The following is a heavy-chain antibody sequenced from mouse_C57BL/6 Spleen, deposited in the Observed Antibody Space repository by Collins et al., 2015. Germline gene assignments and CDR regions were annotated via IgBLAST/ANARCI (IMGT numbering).Heavy chain of an antibody. CDR3: ARGAY. CDR1: GYAFSNYW. V-gene: IGHV1-80*01. CDR2: IYPGDGDA. Sequence: QVQLQQSGAELVKPGASVKISCKASGYAFSNYWLNWVKERPGKGLEWIGQIYPGDGDANYNGKFKGKASLTSDKSSSTAYMQLSSLTSEGSAVYFCARGAYWGQGTLVTVST. J-gene: IGHJ3*01.